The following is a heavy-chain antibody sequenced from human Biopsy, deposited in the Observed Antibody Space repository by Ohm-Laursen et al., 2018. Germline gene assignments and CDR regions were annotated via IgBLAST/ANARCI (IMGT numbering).Heavy chain of an antibody. J-gene: IGHJ6*02. CDR3: AATSTLYYYYYAMDV. CDR1: GFTFSSSA. Sequence: SSVKVSCKASGFTFSSSAVQWVRQARGQRLEWIGWFVVGSGHTNYAQKFQERVTITRDMSTSTACMELTSLRSEDTAVYYCAATSTLYYYYYAMDVWDQGTTITVSS. V-gene: IGHV1-58*01. CDR2: FVVGSGHT.